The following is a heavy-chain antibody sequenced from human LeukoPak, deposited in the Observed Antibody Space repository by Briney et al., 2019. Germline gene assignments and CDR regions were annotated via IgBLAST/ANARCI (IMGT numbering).Heavy chain of an antibody. CDR1: GFTFSSYG. D-gene: IGHD5-18*01. Sequence: GRSLRLSCAASGFTFSSYGMHWVRHAPGKGLEWVAVIWYDGSNKYYADSVKGRFTISRDNSKNTLYLQMNSLRAEGTAVYYCVRDSDLGYSYGLYFDYWGQGTLVTVSS. J-gene: IGHJ4*02. V-gene: IGHV3-33*01. CDR3: VRDSDLGYSYGLYFDY. CDR2: IWYDGSNK.